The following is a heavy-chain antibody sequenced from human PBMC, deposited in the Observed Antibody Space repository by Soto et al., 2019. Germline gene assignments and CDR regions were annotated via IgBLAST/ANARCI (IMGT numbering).Heavy chain of an antibody. Sequence: PGGSLRLSCAASGFTSSDHYMAWFRQTPERGLEWLAYISHRSLTIYHARSVKDRFTISRDDATDSLYLQMNSLRVEDTAVYFCASGGGSSPFDYWGQGTVVTVSS. CDR1: GFTSSDHY. D-gene: IGHD6-6*01. CDR3: ASGGGSSPFDY. J-gene: IGHJ4*02. CDR2: ISHRSLTI. V-gene: IGHV3-11*01.